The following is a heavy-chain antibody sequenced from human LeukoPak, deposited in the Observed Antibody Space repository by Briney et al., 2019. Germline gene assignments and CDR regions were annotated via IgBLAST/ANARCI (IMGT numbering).Heavy chain of an antibody. CDR1: GYTFTGYY. CDR2: INPNSGGT. D-gene: IGHD3-22*01. CDR3: AIDPYYYDSSGYYYEDY. Sequence: GASVKVSCKASGYTFTGYYMHWVRQAPGQGLEWMGWINPNSGGTNYAQKFQGRVTMTRDTSISTAYMELSRLRSDATTVYYCAIDPYYYDSSGYYYEDYWGQGTLVTVSS. V-gene: IGHV1-2*02. J-gene: IGHJ4*02.